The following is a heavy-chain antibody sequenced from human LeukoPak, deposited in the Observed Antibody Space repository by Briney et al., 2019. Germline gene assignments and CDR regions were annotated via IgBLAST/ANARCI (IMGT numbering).Heavy chain of an antibody. CDR2: INHSGST. D-gene: IGHD5-18*01. Sequence: SETLSLTCAVYGGSFSGYYWSWIRQPPGKGLEWIGEINHSGSTNYNPSLKSRVTISVDTSKNQFSLKLSSVTAADTAVYYCARERAMVTSGELDYWGQGTLVTVSS. J-gene: IGHJ4*02. V-gene: IGHV4-34*01. CDR3: ARERAMVTSGELDY. CDR1: GGSFSGYY.